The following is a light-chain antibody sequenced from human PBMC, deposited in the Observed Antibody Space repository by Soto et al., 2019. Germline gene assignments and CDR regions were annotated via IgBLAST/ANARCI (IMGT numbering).Light chain of an antibody. CDR3: QQSYSTSCT. CDR2: AAS. Sequence: DIRMTQSPSSLSASVGDRVTITCRASQSISSYLNWYQQKPGKAPKLLIYAASSLQSGVPSRFSGSGSGTDFTLTISSLQPEDFATYYCQQSYSTSCTFGQGTKLEIK. J-gene: IGKJ2*02. V-gene: IGKV1-39*01. CDR1: QSISSY.